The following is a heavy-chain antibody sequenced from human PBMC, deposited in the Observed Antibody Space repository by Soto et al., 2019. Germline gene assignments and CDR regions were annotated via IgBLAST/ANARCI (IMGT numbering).Heavy chain of an antibody. V-gene: IGHV1-69*13. CDR3: AREAVPAAGWFDP. CDR2: IIPIFGTA. J-gene: IGHJ5*02. Sequence: SVRVSCKXSGGTFSSYAISWVRQAPGQGLEWMGGIIPIFGTANYAQKFQGRVTITADESTSTAYMELSSLRSEDTAVYYCAREAVPAAGWFDPWGQGTLVTAPQ. CDR1: GGTFSSYA. D-gene: IGHD2-2*01.